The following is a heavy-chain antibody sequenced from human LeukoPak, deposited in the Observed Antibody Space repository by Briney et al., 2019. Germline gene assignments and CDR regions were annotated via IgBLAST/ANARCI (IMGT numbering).Heavy chain of an antibody. J-gene: IGHJ6*03. CDR2: INPSGGST. CDR3: ARNVDTAPQHYYMDV. CDR1: GYTFTSYY. V-gene: IGHV1-46*01. D-gene: IGHD5-18*01. Sequence: ASVKVSCKASGYTFTSYYMHWVRQAPGQGLEWMGIINPSGGSTSYAQKFQGRVTMTRDMSTSTVYMELSSLRSEDTAVYYCARNVDTAPQHYYMDVWGKGTTVTVSS.